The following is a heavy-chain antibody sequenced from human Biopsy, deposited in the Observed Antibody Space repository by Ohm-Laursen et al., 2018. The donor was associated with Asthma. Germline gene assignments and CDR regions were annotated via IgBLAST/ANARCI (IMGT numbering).Heavy chain of an antibody. D-gene: IGHD6-6*01. CDR3: ARRSRESVSSPWYFDL. CDR1: GFTFSDYY. J-gene: IGHJ2*01. Sequence: SLRLSCAASGFTFSDYYISWVRQAPGKGLEWVSYISDDGTYTAYADSVKGRFTISRDNAKNSLFLQVHGPRAEDTAVYFCARRSRESVSSPWYFDLWGRGTLVTVSS. CDR2: ISDDGTYT. V-gene: IGHV3-11*06.